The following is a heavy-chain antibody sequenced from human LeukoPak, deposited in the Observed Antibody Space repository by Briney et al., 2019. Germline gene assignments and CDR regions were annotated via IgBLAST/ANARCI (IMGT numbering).Heavy chain of an antibody. CDR3: ARGFRRVDY. J-gene: IGHJ4*02. V-gene: IGHV4-34*01. Sequence: SETLSLTGAVYGGSFSGYYWSWIRQPPGKGLEWIGEINHSGSTNYNPSLKSRVTISVDTSKNQFSLKLSSVTAADTAVYYCARGFRRVDYWGQGTLVTVSS. CDR2: INHSGST. CDR1: GGSFSGYY.